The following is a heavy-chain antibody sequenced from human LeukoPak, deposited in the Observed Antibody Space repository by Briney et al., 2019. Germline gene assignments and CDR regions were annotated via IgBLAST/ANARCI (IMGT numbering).Heavy chain of an antibody. Sequence: ASVRVSCKASGYTFNTYDIHWVRQAAGQGLDWMGWVNPNSGNSGYEQKFQGRVTITMNTSITTAYLGLDNLTSEDTAVYYSARPYCSSKTCKRWFDPSGQGTLVTASA. V-gene: IGHV1-8*03. CDR3: ARPYCSSKTCKRWFDP. J-gene: IGHJ5*02. D-gene: IGHD2-2*01. CDR1: GYTFNTYD. CDR2: VNPNSGNS.